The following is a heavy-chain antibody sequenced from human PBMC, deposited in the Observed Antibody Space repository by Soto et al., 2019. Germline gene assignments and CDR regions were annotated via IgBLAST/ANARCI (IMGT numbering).Heavy chain of an antibody. J-gene: IGHJ6*03. V-gene: IGHV1-69*02. CDR2: IIPILGIA. Sequence: SVKVSCKASGDTFSSYTISWVRQAPGQGLEWMGRIIPILGIANYAQKFQGRVTITADKSTSTAYMELSSLRSEDTAVYYCARGVDYYGSGSYRYYYMDVWGKGTTVTVSS. D-gene: IGHD3-10*01. CDR3: ARGVDYYGSGSYRYYYMDV. CDR1: GDTFSSYT.